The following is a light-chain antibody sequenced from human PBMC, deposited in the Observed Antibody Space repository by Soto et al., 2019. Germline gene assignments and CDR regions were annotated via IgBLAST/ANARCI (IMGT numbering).Light chain of an antibody. V-gene: IGLV1-44*01. J-gene: IGLJ7*01. CDR3: AAWDDSLNGVI. CDR1: PSTIGPNT. Sequence: QPVLTQPPSASGTPGQGVTFLVSGGPSTIGPNTVTWYQQVPGTAPKLLLYNNTQRPSGVPDRFSGSKSGTSASLAISGLQSEDEADYYCAAWDDSLNGVIFGAGTQLTVL. CDR2: NNT.